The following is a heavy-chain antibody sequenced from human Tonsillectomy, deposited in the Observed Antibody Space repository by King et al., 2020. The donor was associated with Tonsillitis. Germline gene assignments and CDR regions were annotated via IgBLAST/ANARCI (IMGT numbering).Heavy chain of an antibody. CDR2: ISTYNGNT. D-gene: IGHD3-10*01. CDR1: GYTFTTYA. CDR3: ARGLRVYGSESYYNPDFDY. V-gene: IGHV1-18*01. Sequence: VQLVQSGAEVKKPGASVKVSCKASGYTFTTYAISWVRQAPGQGLEWMGWISTYNGNTNYPQKLQGRVTMTTDTSTSTAYMELRSLRSDDTAVYYCARGLRVYGSESYYNPDFDYWGQGTLVTVSS. J-gene: IGHJ4*02.